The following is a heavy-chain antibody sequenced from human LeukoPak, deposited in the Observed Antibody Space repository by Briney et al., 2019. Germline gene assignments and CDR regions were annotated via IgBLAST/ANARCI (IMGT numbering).Heavy chain of an antibody. CDR3: ARGATVRTPPLDY. CDR1: GFTFSSYS. CDR2: IGSSSSYI. V-gene: IGHV3-21*01. Sequence: GGSLRLSCAASGFTFSSYSMNWVRQAPGKGLEWVSSIGSSSSYIYYADSVKGRFSISRDNAKNSLYLQMNSLRDEDTAVYYCARGATVRTPPLDYWGQGTLVTVSS. D-gene: IGHD4-23*01. J-gene: IGHJ4*02.